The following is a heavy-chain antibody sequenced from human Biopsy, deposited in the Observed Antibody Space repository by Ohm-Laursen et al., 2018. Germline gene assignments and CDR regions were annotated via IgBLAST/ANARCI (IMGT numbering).Heavy chain of an antibody. J-gene: IGHJ4*02. Sequence: SLRLSCAAPGFTFSSYWMSWVRQARGKGLEWVANIKEDGSEKHYVDSVKGRFTISRDNAKNTVFLQMNSLRAEDTAVYYCTRAEAGSGSLLYFDYWGQGTLVTVSS. V-gene: IGHV3-7*01. CDR3: TRAEAGSGSLLYFDY. D-gene: IGHD3-10*01. CDR2: IKEDGSEK. CDR1: GFTFSSYW.